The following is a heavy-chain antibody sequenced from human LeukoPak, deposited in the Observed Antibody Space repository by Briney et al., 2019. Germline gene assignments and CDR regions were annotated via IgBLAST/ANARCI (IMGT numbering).Heavy chain of an antibody. J-gene: IGHJ5*02. CDR2: IYHSGST. V-gene: IGHV4-30-2*01. CDR1: GGSISSGGYS. CDR3: ARELVDTAMVTSNWFDP. D-gene: IGHD5-18*01. Sequence: PSETLSLTCTVSGGSISSGGYSWSWIRQPPGKGLEWIGYIYHSGSTYYNPSLKSRVTISVDRSKNQFSLKLSSVTAADTAVYYCARELVDTAMVTSNWFDPWGQGTLVTVSS.